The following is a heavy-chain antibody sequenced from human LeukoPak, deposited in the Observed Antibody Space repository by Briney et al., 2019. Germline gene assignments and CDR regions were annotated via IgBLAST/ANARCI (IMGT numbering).Heavy chain of an antibody. CDR3: AKNIVVPDNYFDY. V-gene: IGHV3-23*01. Sequence: GGSLRLSCAASGFTFSSYSMNWVRQAPGKGLEWVSAISGSGGSTYYADSVKGRFTISRDNSKNTLYLQMNSLRAEDTAVYYCAKNIVVPDNYFDYWGQGTLVTVSS. D-gene: IGHD2-2*01. J-gene: IGHJ4*02. CDR2: ISGSGGST. CDR1: GFTFSSYS.